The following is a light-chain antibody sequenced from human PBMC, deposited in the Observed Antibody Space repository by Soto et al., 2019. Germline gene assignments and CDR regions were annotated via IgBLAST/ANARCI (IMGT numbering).Light chain of an antibody. J-gene: IGKJ4*01. Sequence: DIQMTQSPSSLSASVGDRVTISCRASRSISKNLNWYQQKPGEAPQLLIYHASNLQSGVPTRFSGSGSETDFTLTISSLQPEDFATYYCQQSYTSPPVTFGGGTKVEIK. CDR2: HAS. V-gene: IGKV1-39*01. CDR3: QQSYTSPPVT. CDR1: RSISKN.